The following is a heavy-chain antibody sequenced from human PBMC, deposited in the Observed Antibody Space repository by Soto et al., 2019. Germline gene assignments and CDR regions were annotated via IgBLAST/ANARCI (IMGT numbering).Heavy chain of an antibody. CDR2: IYYSGTT. D-gene: IGHD6-25*01. CDR1: GGSITSGDYY. Sequence: SETLSLTCTVSGGSITSGDYYWSGIRQPPGKGLEWIGYIYYSGTTYYNPSLKSRLTISVDTSKNQFSLKLSSVTAADTAVYYCARDLRGDIDYWGQGTLVTVSS. J-gene: IGHJ4*02. CDR3: ARDLRGDIDY. V-gene: IGHV4-30-4*01.